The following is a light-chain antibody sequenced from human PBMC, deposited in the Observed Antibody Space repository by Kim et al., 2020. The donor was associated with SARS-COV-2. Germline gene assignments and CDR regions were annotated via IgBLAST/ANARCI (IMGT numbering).Light chain of an antibody. CDR3: QKYDSAPWT. CDR2: AAS. J-gene: IGKJ1*01. CDR1: QDISNY. Sequence: ASVGDRVPITCRASQDISNYLAWFQLKPGKAPKLLIYAASALQPGVPSRFSGSGSGTDFTLTVTSLQPEDVATYYCQKYDSAPWTFGQGTKVDIK. V-gene: IGKV1-27*01.